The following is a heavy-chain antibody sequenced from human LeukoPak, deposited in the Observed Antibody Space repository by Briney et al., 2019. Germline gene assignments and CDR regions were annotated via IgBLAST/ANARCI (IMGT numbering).Heavy chain of an antibody. D-gene: IGHD3-22*01. V-gene: IGHV3-30*02. J-gene: IGHJ4*02. CDR1: GFTFSTYG. CDR2: IRYGGSNT. Sequence: PGGSLRLSCAASGFTFSTYGMHWARQAPGKGLEWVAFIRYGGSNTYYADSVKGRFTISRDNSKDTLYLQMNSLRADDTAVYFCAKSSQKYYYDNSGYFDYWGQGTLVTVSS. CDR3: AKSSQKYYYDNSGYFDY.